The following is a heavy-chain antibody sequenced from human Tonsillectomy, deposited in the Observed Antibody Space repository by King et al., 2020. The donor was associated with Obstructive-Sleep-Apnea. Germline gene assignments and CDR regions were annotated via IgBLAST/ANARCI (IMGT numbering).Heavy chain of an antibody. CDR3: VRGNWNYFDY. CDR2: VYYTEST. D-gene: IGHD1-1*01. V-gene: IGHV4-39*07. J-gene: IGHJ4*02. Sequence: QLQESGPGLLKPSETLSLTCTVSGGSISTSDYYWAWIRQPPGKGLEWIGSVYYTESTYYNPSLKSRVTISLDTPKNQFSLKLSSVTAADTAVYYCVRGNWNYFDYWGQGTLVTVSS. CDR1: GGSISTSDYY.